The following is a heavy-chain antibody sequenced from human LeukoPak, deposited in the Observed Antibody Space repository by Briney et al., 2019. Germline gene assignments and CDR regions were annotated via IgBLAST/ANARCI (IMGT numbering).Heavy chain of an antibody. V-gene: IGHV1-3*03. Sequence: ASAKVSCKASGYTFTNHEMHWVRQAPGQSLEWMGGINGGNGDTKYSQEFQGRVTISRDTSANTAYMELSNLRSEDMGVYYCTLYNFWGQGTLVTVSS. D-gene: IGHD3/OR15-3a*01. CDR1: GYTFTNHE. CDR3: TLYNF. J-gene: IGHJ4*02. CDR2: INGGNGDT.